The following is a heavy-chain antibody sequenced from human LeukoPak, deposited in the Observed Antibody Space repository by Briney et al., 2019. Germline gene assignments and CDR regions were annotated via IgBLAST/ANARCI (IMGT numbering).Heavy chain of an antibody. CDR1: GLTVSSNY. CDR2: LFSGGTT. J-gene: IGHJ3*02. D-gene: IGHD5-24*01. Sequence: GGSLRFSCAASGLTVSSNYMSWVRQAPGKGLEWVSVLFSGGTTYYADSVKGRFAISRDNSKNTLYLQMNGLRAEDTAVYYCARGGDGYNYAFDMWGQGTMVTVSS. V-gene: IGHV3-53*05. CDR3: ARGGDGYNYAFDM.